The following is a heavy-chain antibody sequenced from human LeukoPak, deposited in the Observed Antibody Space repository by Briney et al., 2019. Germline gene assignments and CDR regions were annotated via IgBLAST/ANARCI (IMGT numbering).Heavy chain of an antibody. CDR3: ARSSTGSYFDY. V-gene: IGHV4-59*01. J-gene: IGHJ4*02. Sequence: SETLSLTCTVSGVAISSYYWSWIGQPPRKGLELIGYIYYSGRTNYNPSLKSRVTISVDTSKNQFSLKLSSVTAADTAVYYCARSSTGSYFDYWGQGTLVTVSS. CDR2: IYYSGRT. D-gene: IGHD2-2*01. CDR1: GVAISSYY.